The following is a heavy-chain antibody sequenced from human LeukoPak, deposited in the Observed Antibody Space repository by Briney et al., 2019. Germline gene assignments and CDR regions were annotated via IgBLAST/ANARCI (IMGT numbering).Heavy chain of an antibody. CDR1: GGPFSGYY. Sequence: SETLSLTCAVYGGPFSGYYWSWVRQPPGKGLERIGEINHSGSTNYNPSLKSRVTISVDTSKNPFSLKLSSVTAADTAVYYCASGILTEGDYWGQGTLVTVSS. V-gene: IGHV4-34*01. CDR2: INHSGST. J-gene: IGHJ4*02. CDR3: ASGILTEGDY. D-gene: IGHD3-9*01.